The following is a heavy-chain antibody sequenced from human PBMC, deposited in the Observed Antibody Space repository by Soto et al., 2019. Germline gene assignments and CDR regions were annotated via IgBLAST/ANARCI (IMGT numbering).Heavy chain of an antibody. CDR1: GGSISSYY. D-gene: IGHD6-19*01. V-gene: IGHV4-59*01. Sequence: SETLSLTCTVSGGSISSYYWSWIRQPPGKGLEWIGYIYYSGSTNYNPSLKSRVTISVDTSKNQFSLKLSSVTAADTAVYYCASWRSGWLAYFDYWGQGTLVTVSS. J-gene: IGHJ4*02. CDR3: ASWRSGWLAYFDY. CDR2: IYYSGST.